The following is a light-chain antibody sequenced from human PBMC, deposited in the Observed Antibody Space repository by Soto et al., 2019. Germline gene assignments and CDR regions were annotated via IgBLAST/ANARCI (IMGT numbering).Light chain of an antibody. CDR3: QQSYSTPPEFT. Sequence: EIVMTQSPATLSVSPGERATLSCRASQSISSNLAWYQQKPGQAPRLLVYDASNRATGVPVRFSGSGSGTDFTLTISSLQPEDFATYYCQQSYSTPPEFTFGPGTKVDIK. V-gene: IGKV3D-15*01. CDR2: DAS. J-gene: IGKJ3*01. CDR1: QSISSN.